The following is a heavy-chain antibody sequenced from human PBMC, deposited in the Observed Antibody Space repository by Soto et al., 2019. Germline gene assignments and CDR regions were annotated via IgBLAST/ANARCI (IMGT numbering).Heavy chain of an antibody. CDR1: GYNFPSYG. J-gene: IGHJ6*02. Sequence: QVQLVQSGAEVKKPGASVKVSCQTSGYNFPSYGINWVRQAPGQGLEWMGWISSYSGNTKYAQNLQGRVTMTADTSTTTAYMELRSLRPDDTAVYYCARGGDCSSTSCYTPNYYCGLDVWGQGTTVIVSS. CDR3: ARGGDCSSTSCYTPNYYCGLDV. CDR2: ISSYSGNT. V-gene: IGHV1-18*01. D-gene: IGHD2-2*02.